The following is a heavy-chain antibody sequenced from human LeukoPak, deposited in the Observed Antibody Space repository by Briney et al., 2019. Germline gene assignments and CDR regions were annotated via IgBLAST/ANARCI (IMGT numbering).Heavy chain of an antibody. Sequence: SETLSLTCTVSGGSISSSSYYWGWIRQPPGKGLQLIGSLSYAGTTYYNPSLKSRVAISVDTSNMHFSLRLSSVTAADTALYYCAGTGGDYCFDYWGRGTLVTVSS. CDR3: AGTGGDYCFDY. CDR1: GGSISSSSYY. V-gene: IGHV4-39*02. D-gene: IGHD3-16*01. J-gene: IGHJ4*02. CDR2: LSYAGTT.